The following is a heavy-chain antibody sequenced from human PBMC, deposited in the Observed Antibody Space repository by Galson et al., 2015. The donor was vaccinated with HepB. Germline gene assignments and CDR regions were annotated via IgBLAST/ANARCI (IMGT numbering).Heavy chain of an antibody. Sequence: ETLSLTCGVTGETLSGFYWSWVRQPPGKGLEWIGEINHSGSTNYNPSLKSRVSISLDTSKGHFSLTLSSVTAADTAVYYCARCIDFWNYLYMDVWGKGTTVIVSS. V-gene: IGHV4-34*01. J-gene: IGHJ6*03. CDR3: ARCIDFWNYLYMDV. D-gene: IGHD3-3*01. CDR2: INHSGST. CDR1: GETLSGFY.